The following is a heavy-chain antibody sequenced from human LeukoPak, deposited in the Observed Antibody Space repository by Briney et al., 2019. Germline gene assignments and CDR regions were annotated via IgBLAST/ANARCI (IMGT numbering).Heavy chain of an antibody. Sequence: ASVKVSCMASGYTFTSYGISWVRQAPGQGLEWMGWISAYNGNTNYAQKLQGRVTMTTDTSTSTAYMELRSLRSDDTAVYYCARDHPYYDFWSGYYSSWFDPWGQGTLVTVSS. V-gene: IGHV1-18*01. D-gene: IGHD3-3*01. CDR3: ARDHPYYDFWSGYYSSWFDP. CDR2: ISAYNGNT. CDR1: GYTFTSYG. J-gene: IGHJ5*02.